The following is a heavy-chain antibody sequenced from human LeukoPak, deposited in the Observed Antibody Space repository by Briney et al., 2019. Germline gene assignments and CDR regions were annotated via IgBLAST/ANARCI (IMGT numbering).Heavy chain of an antibody. CDR1: EYPXTGYY. V-gene: IGHV1-2*02. CDR3: ARGRGGDWTNYFDY. J-gene: IGHJ4*02. Sequence: GASVKVSCKASEYPXTGYYMHWLRQAPGQGLEWMGWINPNTGGTKYAQKFQGRVTMTRDTSITTAYMELSSLRSDDTAVFYCARGRGGDWTNYFDYWGQGSLVTVSS. CDR2: INPNTGGT. D-gene: IGHD2-21*02.